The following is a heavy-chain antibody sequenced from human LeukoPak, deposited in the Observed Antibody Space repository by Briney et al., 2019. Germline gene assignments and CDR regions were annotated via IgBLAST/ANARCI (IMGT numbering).Heavy chain of an antibody. V-gene: IGHV1-2*02. CDR1: EYTFIGYY. Sequence: ASVKLPCNASEYTFIGYYLHWVRQPPGQGFELMGWINPDSGGTQYAQKFQGRVTVTRDTSISTAYMELNKLTSDDTAVYYCARGSQTQSHQPLPNVYWGQGTLVTVSS. CDR2: INPDSGGT. D-gene: IGHD2-2*01. J-gene: IGHJ4*02. CDR3: ARGSQTQSHQPLPNVY.